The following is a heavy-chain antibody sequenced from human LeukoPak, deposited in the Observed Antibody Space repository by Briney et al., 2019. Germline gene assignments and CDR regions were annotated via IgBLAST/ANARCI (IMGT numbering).Heavy chain of an antibody. V-gene: IGHV1-8*03. J-gene: IGHJ4*02. Sequence: ASVKVSCKASGYTFTNYDINWVRQATGQGLEWMGYMNPNSGNSAYAQKFQGRVTITTDASISTAYMELSGLRSEDTALYYCAREGFDYWDQGTLVTVSS. CDR1: GYTFTNYD. CDR2: MNPNSGNS. CDR3: AREGFDY.